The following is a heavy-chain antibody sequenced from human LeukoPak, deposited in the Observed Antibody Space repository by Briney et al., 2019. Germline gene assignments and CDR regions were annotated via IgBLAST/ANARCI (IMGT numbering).Heavy chain of an antibody. D-gene: IGHD2-21*01. Sequence: PGGSLRLSCAVSGFTFSSYEMNWVRQAPGKGLEWVSYISSSGSTIYYADSVKGRFTISRDNAKKSLYLQMNSLRAEDTAVYYCAKDLLLGGWYFDYWGQGTLVTVSS. CDR2: ISSSGSTI. CDR1: GFTFSSYE. CDR3: AKDLLLGGWYFDY. J-gene: IGHJ4*02. V-gene: IGHV3-48*03.